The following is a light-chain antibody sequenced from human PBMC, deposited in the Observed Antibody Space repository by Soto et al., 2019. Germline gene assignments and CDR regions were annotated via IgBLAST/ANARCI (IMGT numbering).Light chain of an antibody. Sequence: QSALTQPACVSESPGQSITISCTGTSSDVGGYNHVSWYQHHPGKAPKAIIYDVSNRPSGVANRFSGSKSGNTASLTFSGLQAEDEANYYCSSYTSSSTYVIGTVTKVTVL. CDR2: DVS. V-gene: IGLV2-14*03. CDR1: SSDVGGYNH. J-gene: IGLJ1*01. CDR3: SSYTSSSTYV.